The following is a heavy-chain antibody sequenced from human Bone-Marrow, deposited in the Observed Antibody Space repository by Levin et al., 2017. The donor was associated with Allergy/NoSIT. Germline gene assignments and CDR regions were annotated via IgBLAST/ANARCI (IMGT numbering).Heavy chain of an antibody. CDR3: ARVGRITMVQGVTYYYYYYMDV. D-gene: IGHD3-10*01. CDR1: GFPFRSYE. Sequence: GESLKISCAASGFPFRSYEMNWVRQAPGKGLEWVSYISSSGSTIYYADSVKGRFTISRDNAKNSLYLQMNSLRAEDTAVYYCARVGRITMVQGVTYYYYYYMDVWGKGTTVTVSS. J-gene: IGHJ6*03. V-gene: IGHV3-48*03. CDR2: ISSSGSTI.